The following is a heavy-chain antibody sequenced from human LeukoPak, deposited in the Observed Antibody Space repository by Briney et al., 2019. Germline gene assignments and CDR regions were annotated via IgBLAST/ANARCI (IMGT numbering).Heavy chain of an antibody. V-gene: IGHV4-34*01. D-gene: IGHD4-17*01. CDR1: GGSFSGYY. CDR2: INHSGST. Sequence: SETLSLTCAVYGGSFSGYYWSWIRQPPGKGLEWIGEINHSGSTNYNPSLKSRVTISVDTSKNQFSLELSSVTAADTAVYYCARAGGDYAGSPFDYWGQGTLVTVSS. CDR3: ARAGGDYAGSPFDY. J-gene: IGHJ4*02.